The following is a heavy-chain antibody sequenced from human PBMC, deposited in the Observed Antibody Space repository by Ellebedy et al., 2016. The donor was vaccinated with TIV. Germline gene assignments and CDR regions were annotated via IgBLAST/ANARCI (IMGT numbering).Heavy chain of an antibody. V-gene: IGHV1-24*01. D-gene: IGHD4-17*01. CDR1: GYSLTELS. CDR2: FDPEDGET. J-gene: IGHJ3*02. CDR3: ATDFRYGDYVPPLDTFDI. Sequence: AASVKVSCKVSGYSLTELSMHWARQAPGKGLEWMGGFDPEDGETIYAQWFQGRVTMNEDTSTDTAYMELSSLRSEDTAVYYCATDFRYGDYVPPLDTFDIWGQGTMVTVS.